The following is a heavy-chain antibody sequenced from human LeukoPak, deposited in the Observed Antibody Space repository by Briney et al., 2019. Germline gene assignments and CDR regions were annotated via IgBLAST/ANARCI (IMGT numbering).Heavy chain of an antibody. CDR1: GFTFSSHW. CDR2: IKKGGSEK. J-gene: IGHJ4*02. CDR3: ARDLSGIAGYTYGRGIDY. Sequence: GGSLRLSCAASGFTFSSHWMSWVRQAPGKGLEWVANIKKGGSEKYYVDAVKGRFTISRDSAKTSLYLQMNSLRAEDTAVYYCARDLSGIAGYTYGRGIDYWGQGTLVTVSS. V-gene: IGHV3-7*01. D-gene: IGHD5-18*01.